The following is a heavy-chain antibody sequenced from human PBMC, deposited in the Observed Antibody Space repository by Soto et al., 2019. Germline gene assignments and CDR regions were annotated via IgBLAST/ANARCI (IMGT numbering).Heavy chain of an antibody. CDR2: IYHSGST. V-gene: IGHV4-4*02. CDR3: ARDRYCSSTSCYRWFDP. CDR1: GGSISSSNW. J-gene: IGHJ5*02. Sequence: QVQLQESGPGLVKPSGTLSLTCAVSGGSISSSNWWSWVRQPPGKGLEWIGEIYHSGSTNYNPSLKIRVTISVDKSKNQFSLKLSSVTAADTAVYYCARDRYCSSTSCYRWFDPWGQGTLVTVSS. D-gene: IGHD2-2*02.